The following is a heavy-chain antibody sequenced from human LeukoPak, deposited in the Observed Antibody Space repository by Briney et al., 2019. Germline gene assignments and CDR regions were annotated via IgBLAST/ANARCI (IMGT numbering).Heavy chain of an antibody. V-gene: IGHV4-4*07. CDR3: ARVLGPRIAVAGPYYMDV. CDR1: GGSISNYS. Sequence: SETLPLTCNVSGGSISNYSWSWIRQPAGKGLEWIGRIHTSGKTNYRPSLESRVTMSVDTSKNQFSLRLSSVTAADTAVYYCARVLGPRIAVAGPYYMDVWGKGTTVTVSS. J-gene: IGHJ6*03. CDR2: IHTSGKT. D-gene: IGHD6-19*01.